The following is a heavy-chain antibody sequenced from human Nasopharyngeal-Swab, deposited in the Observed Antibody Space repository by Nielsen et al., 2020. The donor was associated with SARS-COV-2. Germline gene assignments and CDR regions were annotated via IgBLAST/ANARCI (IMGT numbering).Heavy chain of an antibody. J-gene: IGHJ5*02. CDR2: IWHDGSNK. Sequence: WIRQPPGKGLEWVAVIWHDGSNKYYADSVKGRFTISRDNSKNTLYLQMNSLRAEDTAVYYCARDVIAVAGTLNWFDPWGQGTLVTVSS. CDR3: ARDVIAVAGTLNWFDP. D-gene: IGHD6-19*01. V-gene: IGHV3-33*01.